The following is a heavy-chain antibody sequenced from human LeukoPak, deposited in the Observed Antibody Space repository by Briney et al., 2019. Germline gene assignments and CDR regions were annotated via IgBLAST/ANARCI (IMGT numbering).Heavy chain of an antibody. D-gene: IGHD5-18*01. CDR2: IYSGGNT. Sequence: GGSLRLTCAASGFTVSSSYMSWVRQAPGKGLEWVSVIYSGGNTYYADSVKGRFTISRDNSKNTLYLQMNSLRAEDTAVYYCARGGYSYGYTYFDYWGQGTLVTVSS. J-gene: IGHJ4*02. CDR1: GFTVSSSY. CDR3: ARGGYSYGYTYFDY. V-gene: IGHV3-53*01.